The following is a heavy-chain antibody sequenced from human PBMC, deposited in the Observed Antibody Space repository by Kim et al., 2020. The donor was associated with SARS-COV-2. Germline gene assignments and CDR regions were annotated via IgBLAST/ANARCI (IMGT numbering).Heavy chain of an antibody. D-gene: IGHD6-25*01. Sequence: GGSLRLSCAASGFTYSSYAMTWVRQTPGKGLEWVSGISGSAGSKYYADSVKGRFTISRDNSKNTLYLQMNSLRAEDTAVYYCAKGSEYIAAAPPDDYWGQGTLVTVSS. CDR1: GFTYSSYA. CDR3: AKGSEYIAAAPPDDY. CDR2: ISGSAGSK. J-gene: IGHJ4*02. V-gene: IGHV3-23*01.